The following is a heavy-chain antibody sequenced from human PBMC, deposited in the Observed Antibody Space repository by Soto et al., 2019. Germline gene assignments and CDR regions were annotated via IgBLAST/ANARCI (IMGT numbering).Heavy chain of an antibody. D-gene: IGHD3-3*01. V-gene: IGHV1-46*01. CDR2: INPSGGST. CDR3: ARVDTIFGVVPDDYYYGMDV. J-gene: IGHJ6*02. CDR1: GYSFTSDY. Sequence: GASVKVSCKASGYSFTSDYMHWVRQAPGQGLEWMGIINPSGGSTSYAQKFQGRVTMTRDTSTSTVYMELSSLRSEDTAVYYCARVDTIFGVVPDDYYYGMDVWGQGTTVTVSS.